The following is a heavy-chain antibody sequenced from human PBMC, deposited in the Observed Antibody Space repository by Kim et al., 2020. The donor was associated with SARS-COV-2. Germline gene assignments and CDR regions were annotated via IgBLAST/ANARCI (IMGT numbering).Heavy chain of an antibody. D-gene: IGHD6-6*01. J-gene: IGHJ4*02. CDR3: ARDHDNSSPPHFDY. CDR2: TYYRSEWYN. Sequence: SQTLSLTCAISGDSVSSSRAAWSWIRQSPSRGLEWLGRTYYRSEWYNNYAVSVKSRITINTDTSKNQFSLQLSSLTPEDTAVYYCARDHDNSSPPHFDYWGQGTLVTVSS. V-gene: IGHV6-1*01. CDR1: GDSVSSSRAA.